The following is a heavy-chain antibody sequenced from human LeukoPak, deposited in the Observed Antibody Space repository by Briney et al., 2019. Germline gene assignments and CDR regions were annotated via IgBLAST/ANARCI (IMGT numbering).Heavy chain of an antibody. V-gene: IGHV4-59*08. Sequence: SETLSLTCTVSGDSISSYYWSWIRQPPGKGLEWIGYIYYSGGTDYNPSLKSRVTISVDTSKNQFSLKLRSVTAADTAVYYCARHVTISGPYDASDIWGQGTMVTASP. CDR2: IYYSGGT. J-gene: IGHJ3*02. D-gene: IGHD5-24*01. CDR1: GDSISSYY. CDR3: ARHVTISGPYDASDI.